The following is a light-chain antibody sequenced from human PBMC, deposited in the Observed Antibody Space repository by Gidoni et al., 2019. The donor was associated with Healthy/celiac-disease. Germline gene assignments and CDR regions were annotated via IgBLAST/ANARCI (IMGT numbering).Light chain of an antibody. CDR3: QVWDSSSDHLWV. Sequence: SYVLTQPPPVSVAPGQTARTTCGGNNIGSKRVHWDQQKPAQAPVLFVYDDRDRPSGIPERFSGSNSGNTATLTISRVEAGDEADYYCQVWDSSSDHLWVFGGGTKLTVL. V-gene: IGLV3-21*02. CDR1: NIGSKR. J-gene: IGLJ3*02. CDR2: DDR.